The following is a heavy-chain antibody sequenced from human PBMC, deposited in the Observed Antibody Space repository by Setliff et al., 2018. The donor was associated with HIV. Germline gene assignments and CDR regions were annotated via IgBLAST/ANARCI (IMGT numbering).Heavy chain of an antibody. CDR3: ARQFSNSFDS. Sequence: ASVKVSCKASGYTFIDYFIHWVRQAPGQGPEWMGWISPYDLSERTSQKFRGRVTMTRDMSINAAYLDLSGLTSDDTAVYYFARQFSNSFDSWGQGTLVTVSS. V-gene: IGHV1-2*02. D-gene: IGHD7-27*01. CDR2: ISPYDLSE. CDR1: GYTFIDYF. J-gene: IGHJ4*02.